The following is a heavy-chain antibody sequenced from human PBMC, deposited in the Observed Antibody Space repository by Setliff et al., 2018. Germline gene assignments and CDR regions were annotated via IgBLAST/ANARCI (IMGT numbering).Heavy chain of an antibody. V-gene: IGHV3-66*02. J-gene: IGHJ4*02. CDR2: IYSSGDT. CDR1: GFTVSVNY. D-gene: IGHD1-26*01. CDR3: ARSGDPKSAFERYLFD. Sequence: GESLKISCAASGFTVSVNYMSWVRQAPGQGLEWVSVIYSSGDTYTADSVRGRFIISRDNSKNMVYLQMNSLRSEDTALYFCARSGDPKSAFERYLFDWGQGTLGTVSS.